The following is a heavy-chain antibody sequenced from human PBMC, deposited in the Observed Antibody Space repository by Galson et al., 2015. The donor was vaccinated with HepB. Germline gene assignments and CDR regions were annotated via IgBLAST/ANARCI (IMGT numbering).Heavy chain of an antibody. Sequence: SLRLSCAASGFTFSSYAMSWVRQAPGKGLEWVSAISGSGGSTYYADSVKGRFTISRDNSKNTLYLQMNSLRAEDTAVYYCARETLRDGYNYLYWGQGTLVTVSS. CDR2: ISGSGGST. CDR1: GFTFSSYA. V-gene: IGHV3-23*01. CDR3: ARETLRDGYNYLY. D-gene: IGHD5-24*01. J-gene: IGHJ4*02.